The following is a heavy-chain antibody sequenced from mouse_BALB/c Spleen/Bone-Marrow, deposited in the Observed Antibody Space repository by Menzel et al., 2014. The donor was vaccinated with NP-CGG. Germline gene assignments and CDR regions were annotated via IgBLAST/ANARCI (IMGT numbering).Heavy chain of an antibody. CDR1: GYTFTNYY. CDR2: IYPVNVHA. Sequence: VQLQQSGPELVKPGASVRISCKASGYTFTNYYIHWVKQRPGQGLEWIGWIYPVNVHANFNEKFRGKATLTADKSSSTAYMQLSGLTSEDSAVYFCARWLPPYYAMDYWGQGTSVTVSS. V-gene: IGHV1S56*01. CDR3: ARWLPPYYAMDY. J-gene: IGHJ4*01. D-gene: IGHD2-2*01.